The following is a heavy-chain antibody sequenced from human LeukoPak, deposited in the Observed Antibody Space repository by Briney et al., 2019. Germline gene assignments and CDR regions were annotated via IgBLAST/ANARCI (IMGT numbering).Heavy chain of an antibody. CDR1: GYTFTSYG. CDR3: ARDWQPGYSSGWYSG. D-gene: IGHD6-19*01. CDR2: ISAYNGNT. Sequence: ASVKVSCKASGYTFTSYGISWVRQAPGQGLEWMGWISAYNGNTNYAQKLQGRATMTTDTSTSTAYMELRSLRSDDTAVYYCARDWQPGYSSGWYSGWGQGTLVTVSS. J-gene: IGHJ4*02. V-gene: IGHV1-18*01.